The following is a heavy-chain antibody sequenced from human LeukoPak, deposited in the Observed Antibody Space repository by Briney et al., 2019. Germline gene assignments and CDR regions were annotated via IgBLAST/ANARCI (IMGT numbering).Heavy chain of an antibody. V-gene: IGHV4-4*07. CDR3: ARNKYYYGLGNYGVPNWFDP. CDR2: IYPSGST. Sequence: ASETLSLTCTVSGDSISTYYWSWIRQPAGKGLEWIGRIYPSGSTYYNPSLKSRVTMSLDTSKNQFSLKLSSVTATGTAVYYCARNKYYYGLGNYGVPNWFDPWGQGTLVTVSS. D-gene: IGHD3-10*01. CDR1: GDSISTYY. J-gene: IGHJ5*02.